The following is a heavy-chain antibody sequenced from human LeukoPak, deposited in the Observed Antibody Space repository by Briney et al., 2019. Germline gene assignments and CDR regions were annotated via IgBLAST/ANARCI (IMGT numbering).Heavy chain of an antibody. CDR1: GFTVSSNY. Sequence: GGSLRLSCAPSGFTVSSNYMSWVRQAPGKGLEWVSVIYGGGSTYYADSVKGRFTISRDNSKNTLYLQMNNLRAEDTAVYYCAREIPGLRLGELRNWGQGTLVTVSS. CDR2: IYGGGST. CDR3: AREIPGLRLGELRN. V-gene: IGHV3-66*01. J-gene: IGHJ4*02. D-gene: IGHD3-16*01.